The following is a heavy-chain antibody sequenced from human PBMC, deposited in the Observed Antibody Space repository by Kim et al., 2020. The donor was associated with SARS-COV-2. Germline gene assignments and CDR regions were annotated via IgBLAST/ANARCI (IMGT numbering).Heavy chain of an antibody. Sequence: GGSLRLSCVTSGLTFSDHDMNWVRQAPWRGLEWISRVTGSGTNTYYADSVKGRFTISRDNSKNTVYLQMNTLRAEDTAVYICAGDWAWGQGTLVTVSS. CDR2: VTGSGTNT. CDR1: GLTFSDHD. J-gene: IGHJ5*02. CDR3: AGDWA. V-gene: IGHV3-23*01. D-gene: IGHD2-21*01.